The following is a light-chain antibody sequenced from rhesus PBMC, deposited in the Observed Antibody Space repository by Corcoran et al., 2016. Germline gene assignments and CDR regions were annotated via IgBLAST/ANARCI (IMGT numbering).Light chain of an antibody. CDR2: DAS. V-gene: IGKV3-35*01. CDR1: QSVSSS. CDR3: QQYSNWPLT. J-gene: IGKJ4*01. Sequence: EIVLTQSPATLSLSPGERATLSCRASQSVSSSLAWYQQKPGQAPRLLIYDASSRATGIADRFSGSGSGTDFTLTISSLEPEDVGVYYCQQYSNWPLTFGEGTKVELK.